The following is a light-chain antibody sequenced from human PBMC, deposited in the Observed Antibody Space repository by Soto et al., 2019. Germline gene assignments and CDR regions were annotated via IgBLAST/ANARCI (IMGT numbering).Light chain of an antibody. CDR2: NVD. CDR3: DSWTEAYAVV. J-gene: IGLJ3*02. V-gene: IGLV2-14*03. Sequence: QSALTQVVSVSGSPGQSITISCTGTSSDVGNYNHVSWYQQHPGKAPTLMIYNVDYRPSGVSNLFSGPKPGNTASLTISGLQVEDGAYYNCDSWTEAYAVVFGGGTKLTVL. CDR1: SSDVGNYNH.